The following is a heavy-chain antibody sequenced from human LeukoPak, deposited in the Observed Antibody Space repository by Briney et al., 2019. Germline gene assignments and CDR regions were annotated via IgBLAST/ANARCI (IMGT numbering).Heavy chain of an antibody. CDR3: ASGDDYSNYYFNY. V-gene: IGHV4-39*07. D-gene: IGHD4-11*01. Sequence: SETLSLTCTVSGGSISSSSYYWGWIRQPPGKGLEWIGSIYYSGSTYYNPSLKSRVTISVDTSKNQFSLKLSSVTAADTAVYYCASGDDYSNYYFNYWGQGTLVTVSS. CDR2: IYYSGST. J-gene: IGHJ4*02. CDR1: GGSISSSSYY.